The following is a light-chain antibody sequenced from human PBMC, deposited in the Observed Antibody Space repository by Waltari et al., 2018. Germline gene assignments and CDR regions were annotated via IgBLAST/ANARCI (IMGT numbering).Light chain of an antibody. Sequence: IVLTQSPGTLSLSPGERVTLSCRTSQSLSRPLAWYQQKPGQAPRLLIYDASRRATGIPDRFIGSGSGTDFSLTISRLEPEDFAVYYCQHYVTLPATFGQGTRVELK. CDR1: QSLSRP. V-gene: IGKV3-20*01. CDR3: QHYVTLPAT. J-gene: IGKJ1*01. CDR2: DAS.